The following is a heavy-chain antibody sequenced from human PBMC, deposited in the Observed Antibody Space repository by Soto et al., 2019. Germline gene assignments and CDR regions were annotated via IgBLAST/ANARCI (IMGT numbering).Heavy chain of an antibody. J-gene: IGHJ6*02. D-gene: IGHD1-26*01. CDR2: IDPSDSYT. CDR3: ARLSVYSYGMDV. V-gene: IGHV5-10-1*01. Sequence: PGESLIGCCNGSGYVFTTYFTSWVSKMPGKGLEWMGRIDPSDSYTNYSPSFQGHVTISADKSISTAYLQWGSLKASDTAMYYCARLSVYSYGMDVWGQGTTVTVSS. CDR1: GYVFTTYF.